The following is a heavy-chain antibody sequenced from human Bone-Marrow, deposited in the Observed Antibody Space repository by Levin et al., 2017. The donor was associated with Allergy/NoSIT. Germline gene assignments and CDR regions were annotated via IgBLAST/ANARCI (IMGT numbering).Heavy chain of an antibody. V-gene: IGHV4-39*07. CDR1: GGSISSSSYY. CDR2: IYYSGST. D-gene: IGHD3-22*01. CDR3: AREIHYYDSSGYQPDIYWYFDL. Sequence: SETLSLTCTVSGGSISSSSYYWGWIRQPPGKGLEWIGSIYYSGSTYYNPSLKSRVTISVDTSKNQFSLKLSSVTAADTAVYYCAREIHYYDSSGYQPDIYWYFDLWGRGTLVTVSS. J-gene: IGHJ2*01.